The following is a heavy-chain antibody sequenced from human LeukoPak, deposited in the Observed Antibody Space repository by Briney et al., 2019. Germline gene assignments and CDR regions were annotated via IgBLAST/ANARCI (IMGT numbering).Heavy chain of an antibody. Sequence: SQTLSLTCSVSGGSISSGGYYWSWIRQHPGKGLEWIGCIHYSGRTYYNPSLKSRVMVSVDTSKNQFSLRLSSVTAADTAVYYCARELRYSTNYSYYYGMDVWGKGTTVTVSS. V-gene: IGHV4-31*03. CDR2: IHYSGRT. CDR3: ARELRYSTNYSYYYGMDV. D-gene: IGHD3-9*01. CDR1: GGSISSGGYY. J-gene: IGHJ6*04.